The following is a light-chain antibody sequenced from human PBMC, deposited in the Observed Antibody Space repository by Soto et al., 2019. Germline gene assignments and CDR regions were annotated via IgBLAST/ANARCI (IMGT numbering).Light chain of an antibody. CDR3: QQYNVFSWT. Sequence: DTQMTQSPATLSASVGDRVTITCRASQSISSWLAWYQQRPGKAPKLLIFDASTLESGVPSRFSGSGSGTEFTLTISSLQPDDFATYYCQQYNVFSWTFGQGTKVEI. CDR2: DAS. J-gene: IGKJ1*01. V-gene: IGKV1-5*01. CDR1: QSISSW.